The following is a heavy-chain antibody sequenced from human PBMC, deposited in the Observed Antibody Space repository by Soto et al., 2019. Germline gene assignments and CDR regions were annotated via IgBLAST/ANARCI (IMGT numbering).Heavy chain of an antibody. CDR3: ARARFCTSTSCYHYFDF. CDR1: GGSISSSS. CDR2: IYNNGRT. Sequence: SETLSLTCTVSGGSISSSSWSWIRQPPGRGLEWIGYIYNNGRTDYNPSLKSRVTISVDTSKNHFSLKLSSVTPADTAVYYCARARFCTSTSCYHYFDFWGQGTLVTGS. V-gene: IGHV4-59*01. D-gene: IGHD2-2*01. J-gene: IGHJ4*02.